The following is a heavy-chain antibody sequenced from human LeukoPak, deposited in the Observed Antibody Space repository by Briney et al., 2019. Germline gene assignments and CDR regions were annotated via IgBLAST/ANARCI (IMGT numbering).Heavy chain of an antibody. CDR1: GGSISSGSYY. J-gene: IGHJ6*03. Sequence: SQTLSLTCTVSGGSISSGSYYWSWIRQPAGKGLEWIGRIYTSGSTNYNPSLKSRVTISVDTSKNQFSLKLSSVTAADTAVYYCARVRKDTVPAARIFYYYYMDIWGKGTTVTVSS. CDR2: IYTSGST. V-gene: IGHV4-61*02. D-gene: IGHD2-2*01. CDR3: ARVRKDTVPAARIFYYYYMDI.